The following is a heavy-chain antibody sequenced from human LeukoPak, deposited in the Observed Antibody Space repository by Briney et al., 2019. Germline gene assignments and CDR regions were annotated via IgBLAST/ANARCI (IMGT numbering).Heavy chain of an antibody. CDR1: GYTFTGYY. CDR3: ARTTMVRGVTNTPRFDY. D-gene: IGHD3-10*01. V-gene: IGHV1-2*06. J-gene: IGHJ4*02. CDR2: INPNSGRT. Sequence: ASVKVSCKASGYTFTGYYMHWVRQAPGQGLDWMCRINPNSGRTNYAQKFQGRVTMTRDMSISTAYMELSRLRSDDTAVYYCARTTMVRGVTNTPRFDYWGQGTLVTVSS.